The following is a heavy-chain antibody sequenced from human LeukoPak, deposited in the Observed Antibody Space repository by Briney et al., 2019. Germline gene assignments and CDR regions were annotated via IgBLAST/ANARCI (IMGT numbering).Heavy chain of an antibody. Sequence: GRSLRLSCAASGLTFSSYGMHWVRQAPGKGLEWVAVIWYDGSNKYYADSVKGRFTISRDNSKNTLYLQMNSLRAEDTAVYYCAKEIAAAANWFDPWGQGTLVTVSS. CDR3: AKEIAAAANWFDP. CDR2: IWYDGSNK. CDR1: GLTFSSYG. V-gene: IGHV3-33*06. J-gene: IGHJ5*02. D-gene: IGHD6-13*01.